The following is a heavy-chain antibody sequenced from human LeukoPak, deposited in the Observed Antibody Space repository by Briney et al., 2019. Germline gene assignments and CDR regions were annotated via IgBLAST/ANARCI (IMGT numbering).Heavy chain of an antibody. V-gene: IGHV4-59*01. CDR2: IYYSGST. CDR3: ARVYSSWKGDAFDI. Sequence: SETLSLTCTVSGGSISSYYWSWIRQPPGKGLEWIGYIYYSGSTNYNPSLKSRVTISVDTSKNQFSLKLSSVTAADTAVYYCARVYSSWKGDAFDIWGQGTMVTVSS. CDR1: GGSISSYY. J-gene: IGHJ3*02. D-gene: IGHD6-6*01.